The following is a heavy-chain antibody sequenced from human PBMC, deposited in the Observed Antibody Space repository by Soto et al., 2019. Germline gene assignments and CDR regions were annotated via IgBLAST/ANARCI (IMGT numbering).Heavy chain of an antibody. CDR3: ARAAYSVVGATVY. J-gene: IGHJ4*02. CDR2: MNPKSGDT. V-gene: IGHV1-8*01. D-gene: IGHD1-26*01. Sequence: QVQLVQSGAEVKMPGASVKVSCKASGYTFTDYGINWVRQATGQGLEWMGWMNPKSGDTVYAQKFQGRVSMTRATSISTASMALNSLKSEYTAVYYCARAAYSVVGATVYWGQGTLVTVSS. CDR1: GYTFTDYG.